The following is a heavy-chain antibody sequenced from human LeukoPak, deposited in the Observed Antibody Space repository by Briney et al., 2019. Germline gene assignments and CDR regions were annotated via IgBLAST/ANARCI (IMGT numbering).Heavy chain of an antibody. V-gene: IGHV5-51*01. J-gene: IGHJ4*02. D-gene: IGHD3-22*01. CDR1: GYSFTSYW. CDR3: ARETYYYDSSSGGGFDY. CDR2: IYPGDSDT. Sequence: GESLKISCKGSGYSFTSYWIGWVRQMPGKGLEWMGIIYPGDSDTRYSPSFQGQVTISADKSISTAYLQWSSLKASDTAMYYCARETYYYDSSSGGGFDYWGQGTLVTVSS.